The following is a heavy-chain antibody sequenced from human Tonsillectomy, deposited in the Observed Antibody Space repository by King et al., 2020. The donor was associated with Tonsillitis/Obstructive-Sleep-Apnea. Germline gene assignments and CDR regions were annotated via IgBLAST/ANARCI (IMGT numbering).Heavy chain of an antibody. D-gene: IGHD1-26*01. CDR2: ISYDGTNK. J-gene: IGHJ4*02. Sequence: VQLVESGGGVVQPGRSLRLSCAASGFTFSNYAMHWVRQAPGKGLEWVAVISYDGTNKYYADSVKGRFTISRDNSKNTLYLQMNSLRAEDTAVYYCARDGGSGGYMYYFDYWGQGTVVTVSS. CDR1: GFTFSNYA. CDR3: ARDGGSGGYMYYFDY. V-gene: IGHV3-30*04.